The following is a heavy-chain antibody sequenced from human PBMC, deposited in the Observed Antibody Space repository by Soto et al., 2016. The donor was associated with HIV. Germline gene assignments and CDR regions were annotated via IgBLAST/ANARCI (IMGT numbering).Heavy chain of an antibody. J-gene: IGHJ4*02. CDR1: GFSISSGYY. Sequence: QVQLQESGPGLVKPSETLSLTCAVSGFSISSGYYWGWIRQPPGKGLEWIGNIFHSGITYYNPSLKSRVTISLDTSKNQFSLKLSSVTAADTAVYYCARAETVTPFDYWGQGTLVTVSS. D-gene: IGHD4-17*01. V-gene: IGHV4-38-2*01. CDR3: ARAETVTPFDY. CDR2: IFHSGIT.